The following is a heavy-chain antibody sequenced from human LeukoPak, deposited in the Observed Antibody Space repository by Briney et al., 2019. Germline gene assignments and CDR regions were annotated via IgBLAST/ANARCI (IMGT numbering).Heavy chain of an antibody. Sequence: GASVKVSCKASGYTFTSYGISWVRQAPGQGLEWMGWISAYNGNTNYAQKLQGRVTMTTDTSTSTAYMELRSLRSDDTAVYYCARVRGSSSWLIGYDAFDIWGQGTMVTVSS. CDR2: ISAYNGNT. J-gene: IGHJ3*02. V-gene: IGHV1-18*01. CDR1: GYTFTSYG. D-gene: IGHD6-13*01. CDR3: ARVRGSSSWLIGYDAFDI.